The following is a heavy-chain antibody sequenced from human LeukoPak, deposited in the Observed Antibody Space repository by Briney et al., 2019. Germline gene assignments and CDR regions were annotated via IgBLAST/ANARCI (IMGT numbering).Heavy chain of an antibody. CDR3: ARVRRIAVTTDWYFDL. CDR1: GFTFDDYA. V-gene: IGHV3-13*01. J-gene: IGHJ2*01. CDR2: IGTAGDT. Sequence: PGRSLRLSCAASGFTFDDYAMHWVRQATGKGLEWVSAIGTAGDTYYPGSVKGRFTISRENAKNSLYLQMNSLRAGDTAVYYCARVRRIAVTTDWYFDLWGRGTLVTVSS. D-gene: IGHD4-17*01.